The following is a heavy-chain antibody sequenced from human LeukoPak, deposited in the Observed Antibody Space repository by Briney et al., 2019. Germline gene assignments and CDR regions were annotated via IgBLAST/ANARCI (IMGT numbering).Heavy chain of an antibody. CDR2: ITPDGGDR. CDR3: VRGVGV. J-gene: IGHJ1*01. D-gene: IGHD3-10*01. CDR1: GFTFGTFW. Sequence: PGGSLRLSCAASGFTFGTFWMNWVRQAPGKGLEWVANITPDGGDRNYVDSVKGRFTISRDNAKNSLYLQMNSLRAEDTAVYYFVRGVGVWGQGTLVTVSS. V-gene: IGHV3-7*04.